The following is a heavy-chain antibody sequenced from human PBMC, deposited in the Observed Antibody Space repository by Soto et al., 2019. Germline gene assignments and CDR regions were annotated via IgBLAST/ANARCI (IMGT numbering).Heavy chain of an antibody. CDR1: GGTFNSYT. CDR2: IIPILDIA. Sequence: VMVFCKASGGTFNSYTISWVRQAPGQGLEWMGRIIPILDIANYAQRFQGRVTITADKSTSTAYMELSSLRSEDTAVYYCAKSTVTTTGEDAFDIWGQGTMVTVSS. D-gene: IGHD4-17*01. J-gene: IGHJ3*02. V-gene: IGHV1-69*02. CDR3: AKSTVTTTGEDAFDI.